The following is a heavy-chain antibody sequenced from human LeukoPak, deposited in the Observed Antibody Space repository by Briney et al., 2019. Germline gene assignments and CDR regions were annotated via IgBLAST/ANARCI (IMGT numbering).Heavy chain of an antibody. CDR1: GGSISSYY. V-gene: IGHV4-59*01. CDR2: IYYSGST. CDR3: AGEVLSSGWYSGDAFDI. D-gene: IGHD6-19*01. J-gene: IGHJ3*02. Sequence: SETLSLTCTVSGGSISSYYWSWIRQPPGKGLEWIGYIYYSGSTNYNPSLKSRVTISVDTSKNQFSLKLSSVTAADTAVYYCAGEVLSSGWYSGDAFDIWGQGTMVTVSS.